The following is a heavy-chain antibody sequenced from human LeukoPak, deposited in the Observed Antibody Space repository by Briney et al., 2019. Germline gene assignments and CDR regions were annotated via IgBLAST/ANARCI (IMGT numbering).Heavy chain of an antibody. V-gene: IGHV1-18*01. CDR2: ISAYNGNT. J-gene: IGHJ4*02. CDR1: GYTFTSYG. CDR3: ARSPFLEQESPVDY. Sequence: PGASVKVSCKASGYTFTSYGISWVRQAPGQGLEWMGWISAYNGNTNYAQKLQGRVTMTTDTSTSTAYMELRSLRSDDTAVYYCARSPFLEQESPVDYWGQGTLVTVSS. D-gene: IGHD3-3*02.